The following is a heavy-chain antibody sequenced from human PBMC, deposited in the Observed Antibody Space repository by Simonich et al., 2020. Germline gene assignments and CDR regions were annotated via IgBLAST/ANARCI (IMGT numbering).Heavy chain of an antibody. J-gene: IGHJ4*02. V-gene: IGHV4-34*01. D-gene: IGHD1-26*01. CDR1: GGSFSGYY. CDR2: INHSGST. Sequence: QVQLQQWGAGLLKPSETLSLTCAVYGGSFSGYYGSWIRQPPGKGLEWIGEINHSGSTHYNPSLKSRVTISVDPSKNQFSLTLSSVTAADTAVYYCARGLIGGSYYYWGQGTLVTVSS. CDR3: ARGLIGGSYYY.